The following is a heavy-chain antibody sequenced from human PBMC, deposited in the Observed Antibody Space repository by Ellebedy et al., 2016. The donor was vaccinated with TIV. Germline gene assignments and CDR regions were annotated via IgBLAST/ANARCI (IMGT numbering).Heavy chain of an antibody. CDR1: GFTFSSYT. D-gene: IGHD3-10*01. Sequence: GGSLRLSCAASGFTFSSYTMSWVRQAPGKGPEWVAFVRYDGSNKYSADSVKGRFAISRDNSENTLYLQMHSLRAEDTAVYYCAKVVHTMLRGYIAMDVWGQGTTVTVSS. V-gene: IGHV3-30*02. CDR3: AKVVHTMLRGYIAMDV. CDR2: VRYDGSNK. J-gene: IGHJ6*02.